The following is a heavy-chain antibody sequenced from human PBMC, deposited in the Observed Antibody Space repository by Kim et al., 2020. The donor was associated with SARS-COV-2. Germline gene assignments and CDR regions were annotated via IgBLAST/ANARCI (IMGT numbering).Heavy chain of an antibody. Sequence: SETLSLTCTVSGGSISSDYWSWILQPPGKGLEWIGYIYYSGSTNYTPSLKSRVTISVDTSKNQFSLKLSSVTAANTAVYYCARVKRGWYGEVNWFDPWG. CDR2: IYYSGST. J-gene: IGHJ5*02. CDR3: ARVKRGWYGEVNWFDP. V-gene: IGHV4-59*13. CDR1: GGSISSDY. D-gene: IGHD6-19*01.